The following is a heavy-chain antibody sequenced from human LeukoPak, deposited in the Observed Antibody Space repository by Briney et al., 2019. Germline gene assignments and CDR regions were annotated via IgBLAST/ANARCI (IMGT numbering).Heavy chain of an antibody. V-gene: IGHV3-30-3*01. D-gene: IGHD4-17*01. J-gene: IGHJ4*02. CDR3: ARVYGDLDY. CDR1: GFTFSSYA. Sequence: GGSLRLSCAASGFTFSSYAMHWVRQAPGKGLEWVAVKSYDGSNKYYADSVKGRFTISRDNSKNTLYLQMNSLRAEDTAVYYCARVYGDLDYWGQGTLVTVSS. CDR2: KSYDGSNK.